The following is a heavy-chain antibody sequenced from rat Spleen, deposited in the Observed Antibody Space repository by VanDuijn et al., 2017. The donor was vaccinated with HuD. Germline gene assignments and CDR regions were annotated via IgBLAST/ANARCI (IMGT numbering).Heavy chain of an antibody. D-gene: IGHD5-1*01. Sequence: EVKLVESGGDSVQPGRSLKLSCAASGFTFSDYAMAWVRQAPTKGLEWITSISTGGGNTHYRDSVKGRFIISRDNAKNTQYLQMDSLRSENTATYYCARLELGWYFDFWGPGTMVTVSS. V-gene: IGHV5S13*01. CDR1: GFTFSDYA. J-gene: IGHJ1*01. CDR3: ARLELGWYFDF. CDR2: ISTGGGNT.